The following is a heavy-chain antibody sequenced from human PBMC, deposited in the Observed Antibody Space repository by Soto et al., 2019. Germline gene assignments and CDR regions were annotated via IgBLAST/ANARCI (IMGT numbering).Heavy chain of an antibody. J-gene: IGHJ4*02. CDR3: ARGRYGDY. Sequence: QVHLVQSGAEVKKPGASVKVSCKGSGYDFTTYGITWVRQAPGQGLEWMAWISAHNGNTDYAQKLQGRVTVTRDTSTSTAYMELRSLRSDYTAVYYCARGRYGDYWGQGALVTFSS. V-gene: IGHV1-18*01. CDR2: ISAHNGNT. D-gene: IGHD1-1*01. CDR1: GYDFTTYG.